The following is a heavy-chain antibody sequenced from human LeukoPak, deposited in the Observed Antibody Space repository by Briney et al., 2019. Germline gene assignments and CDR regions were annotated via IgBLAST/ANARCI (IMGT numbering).Heavy chain of an antibody. J-gene: IGHJ6*03. V-gene: IGHV1-69*04. D-gene: IGHD6-6*01. CDR3: ARSSSPPNYYYYYMDV. CDR1: GCTFSSYA. Sequence: GASVKVSCKASGCTFSSYAISWVRQAPGQGLEWMGRIIPILGIANYAQKFQGRVTITADKSTSTAYMELSSLRSEDTAVYYCARSSSPPNYYYYYMDVWGKGTTVTVSS. CDR2: IIPILGIA.